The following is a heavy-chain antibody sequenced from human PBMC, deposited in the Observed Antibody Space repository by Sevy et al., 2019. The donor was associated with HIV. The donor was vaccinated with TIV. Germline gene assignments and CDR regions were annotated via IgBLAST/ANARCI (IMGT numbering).Heavy chain of an antibody. Sequence: GGSLRLSCAASGFTFSSYSMNWVRQAPGKGLEWVSSISSSSSYIYYADSVKNRFTISRDNAKNSLYLQMNSLRAEDTAVYYCAGDSVYCGGDCYVDYWGQGTLVTVSS. CDR1: GFTFSSYS. J-gene: IGHJ4*02. CDR3: AGDSVYCGGDCYVDY. V-gene: IGHV3-21*01. D-gene: IGHD2-21*01. CDR2: ISSSSSYI.